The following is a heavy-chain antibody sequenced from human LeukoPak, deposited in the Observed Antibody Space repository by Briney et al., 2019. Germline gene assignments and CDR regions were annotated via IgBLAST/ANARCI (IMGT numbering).Heavy chain of an antibody. V-gene: IGHV3-48*01. Sequence: GGSLRLSCEVSAFTFLSYSMTCVRQVPGKGLEWIAYLTSSSNTFYYAYSVKGPFIISRDNARNSLFLQMNSLTVEDTAVYYCARSLSGYEPLCAFWGEGTLVTVSS. CDR3: ARSLSGYEPLCAF. D-gene: IGHD5-12*01. J-gene: IGHJ4*02. CDR1: AFTFLSYS. CDR2: LTSSSNTF.